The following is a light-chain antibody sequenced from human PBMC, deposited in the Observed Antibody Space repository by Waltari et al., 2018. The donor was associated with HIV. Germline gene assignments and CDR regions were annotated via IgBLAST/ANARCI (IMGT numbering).Light chain of an antibody. CDR3: ACYTHNGGI. CDR2: RFR. Sequence: QSALTQPASVSGSPGQSITISCAGTGSDIGTYEYIAWYQQHPDRAPKLLIYRFRDRPSGISSRFSGSKIGTTASLTISGLQDDEEADYFCACYTHNGGIFGGGTRVTVL. J-gene: IGLJ2*01. V-gene: IGLV2-14*01. CDR1: GSDIGTYEY.